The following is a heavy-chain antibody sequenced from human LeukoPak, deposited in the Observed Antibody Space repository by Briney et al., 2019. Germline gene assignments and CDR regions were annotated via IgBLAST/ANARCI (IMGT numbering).Heavy chain of an antibody. CDR3: ARGYCSSTSCYWTYYYYYYMDV. Sequence: ASVKVSCKASGYTFTGYYMHWVRQAPGQGLVWMGWINPNSGGTNYAQKFQGRVTMTRDTSISTAYMELSRLRSDDTAVYYCARGYCSSTSCYWTYYYYYYMDVWGKGTTVTVSS. J-gene: IGHJ6*03. V-gene: IGHV1-2*02. D-gene: IGHD2-2*01. CDR2: INPNSGGT. CDR1: GYTFTGYY.